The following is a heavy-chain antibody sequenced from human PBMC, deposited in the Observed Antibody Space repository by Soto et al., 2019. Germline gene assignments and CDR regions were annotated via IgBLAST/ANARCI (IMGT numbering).Heavy chain of an antibody. CDR1: GFIFSSYD. CDR3: ARGYNWNPFFDY. D-gene: IGHD1-20*01. J-gene: IGHJ4*02. V-gene: IGHV3-13*04. Sequence: EVQLVESGGGLVQPGGSLRLSCAASGFIFSSYDMHWVRQATGKGLEWVSAIGTAGDTYYPGSVKGRFTISRENAKNSLYLQMNSLRAGDTPVYYCARGYNWNPFFDYWGQGTLVTVSS. CDR2: IGTAGDT.